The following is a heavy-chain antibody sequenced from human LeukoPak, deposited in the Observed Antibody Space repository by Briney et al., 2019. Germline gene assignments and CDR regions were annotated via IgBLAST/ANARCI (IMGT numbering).Heavy chain of an antibody. CDR3: ARAGSPENEMWSEELCWVDS. D-gene: IGHD2-21*01. Sequence: SGGSLRLSCAASGFTFSSYEMNWVRQAPGKGLGWVGFIRGKAYGATAEYAASVKGRFIISREDSKNTMYLQMNSLKSEDTGVYYCARAGSPENEMWSEELCWVDSWGPGTLVIVSS. V-gene: IGHV3-49*04. CDR1: GFTFSSYE. J-gene: IGHJ5*01. CDR2: IRGKAYGATA.